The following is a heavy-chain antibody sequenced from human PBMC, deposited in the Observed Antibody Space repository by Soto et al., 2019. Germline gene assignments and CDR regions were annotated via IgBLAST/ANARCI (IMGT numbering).Heavy chain of an antibody. CDR1: GYTFTSYY. CDR3: ARDGDYYDFWSGYYVFDY. Sequence: ASVKVSCKASGYTFTSYYMHWVRQAPRQGLEWMGLINANNGNTNYAQKLQGRVTMTTDTSTSTAYMELRSLRSDDTAVYYCARDGDYYDFWSGYYVFDYWGQGTLVTVSS. CDR2: INANNGNT. J-gene: IGHJ4*02. V-gene: IGHV1-18*04. D-gene: IGHD3-3*01.